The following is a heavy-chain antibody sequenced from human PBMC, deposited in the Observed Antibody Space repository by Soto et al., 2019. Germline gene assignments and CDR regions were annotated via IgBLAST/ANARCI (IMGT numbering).Heavy chain of an antibody. Sequence: QVQLVESRGGVVQPGRSLRLSCAASGFTFSTYGMHWVRQAPGKGLEWVAHISYDGNNKHYADSVKGRLTISRDNSKNSRYLHMSIRSDEDTFVYYCALVTYYYDSTGYSVFDIWGPGTLVTVAS. CDR1: GFTFSTYG. CDR3: ALVTYYYDSTGYSVFDI. J-gene: IGHJ4*01. CDR2: ISYDGNNK. D-gene: IGHD3-22*01. V-gene: IGHV3-30*03.